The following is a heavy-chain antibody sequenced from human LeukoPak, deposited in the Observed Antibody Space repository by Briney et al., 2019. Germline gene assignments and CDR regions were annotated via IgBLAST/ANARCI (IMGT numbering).Heavy chain of an antibody. CDR2: IYSGGST. CDR3: ARDPSSSWVFDP. Sequence: GGSLRLSCAASGFTVSSNYMSWVRLAPGKGLEWVSVIYSGGSTYYADSVKGRFTISRDNSKNTLYLQMNSLRAEDTAVYYCARDPSSSWVFDPWGQGTLVTVSS. V-gene: IGHV3-66*01. D-gene: IGHD6-13*01. CDR1: GFTVSSNY. J-gene: IGHJ5*02.